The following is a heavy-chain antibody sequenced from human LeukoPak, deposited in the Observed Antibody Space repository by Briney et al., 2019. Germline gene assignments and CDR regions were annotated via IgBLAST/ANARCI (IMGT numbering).Heavy chain of an antibody. D-gene: IGHD1-26*01. V-gene: IGHV3-23*01. CDR2: ISGSGGTT. CDR1: RFSFSSYA. J-gene: IGHJ5*02. Sequence: GGSLRLSCAASRFSFSSYAMSWVRQAPGKGLEWVSAISGSGGTTYYADSVKGRFTVSRDNSKNTLYLRMNSLRVEDTAVYFCAKDQAWEPRLGGSNWFDPWGQGTLVTVSS. CDR3: AKDQAWEPRLGGSNWFDP.